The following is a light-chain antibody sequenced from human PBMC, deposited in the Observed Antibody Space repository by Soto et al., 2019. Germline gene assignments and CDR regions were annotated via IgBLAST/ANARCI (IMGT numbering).Light chain of an antibody. J-gene: IGKJ2*01. CDR2: AAS. V-gene: IGKV1-39*01. Sequence: DIQMTQSPSSLSASVGDRVILTCRASQSISTYLNWFQQKPGKAPKLLIYAASNLQSGVPSRFSGSGSGTYFTLTVSSLQPEGFATYYCQQSYSTPYTFGQGTKVEIK. CDR1: QSISTY. CDR3: QQSYSTPYT.